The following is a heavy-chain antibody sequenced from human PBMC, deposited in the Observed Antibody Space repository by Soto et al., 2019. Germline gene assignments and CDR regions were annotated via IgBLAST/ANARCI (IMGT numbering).Heavy chain of an antibody. CDR3: ARERTAGWFDP. V-gene: IGHV3-64*07. CDR1: GFTFSNYA. CDR2: VSSEGGRT. J-gene: IGHJ5*02. Sequence: EVQLVESGGGLVQPGGSLRLSCAASGFTFSNYAMHWVRQAPGKGLEYVSGVSSEGGRTYYADSVKGRFTISRDNSKNTLYVEMGRRRAEVTAVYYWARERTAGWFDPWGQGTLVIVSS. D-gene: IGHD6-13*01.